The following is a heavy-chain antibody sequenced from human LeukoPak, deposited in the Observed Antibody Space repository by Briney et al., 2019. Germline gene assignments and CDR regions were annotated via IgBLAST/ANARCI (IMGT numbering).Heavy chain of an antibody. D-gene: IGHD3-10*02. V-gene: IGHV3-23*01. CDR2: VSGSGGST. CDR3: AKGRPPYNVAAADY. Sequence: GGSLRLSCAASGFTFSTYAMNWVRQAPGKGLEWVSAVSGSGGSTYYADSVKGRFTISRDNSKNILYLQMNSLRAEDTAVYYCAKGRPPYNVAAADYRGQGTLVTVSS. J-gene: IGHJ4*02. CDR1: GFTFSTYA.